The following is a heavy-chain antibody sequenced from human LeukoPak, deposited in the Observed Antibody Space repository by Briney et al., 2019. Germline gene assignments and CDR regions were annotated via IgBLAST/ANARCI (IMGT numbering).Heavy chain of an antibody. CDR1: GFTFSTYG. CDR3: AKDQGLRMYYFDY. CDR2: IRYGGSNK. D-gene: IGHD4-17*01. J-gene: IGHJ4*02. V-gene: IGHV3-30*02. Sequence: GGSLRLSCAASGFTFSTYGMHWVRQAPGKGLEWVAFIRYGGSNKYYADSVKGRFTISRDNSKNTLYLQMNSLRAEDTAVYYCAKDQGLRMYYFDYWGQGTLVTVSS.